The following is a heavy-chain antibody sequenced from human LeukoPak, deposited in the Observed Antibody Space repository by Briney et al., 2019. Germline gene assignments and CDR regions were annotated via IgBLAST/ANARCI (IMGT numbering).Heavy chain of an antibody. Sequence: ASVKVSCKASGYTFTSYGISWVRQAPGQGLEWMGIINLSGGTTIYAQNFQGRVTMTRDMSTSTVYMELSSLRSEDTAIFYCARSEIYGDYGDLDFWGQGTLVTVSS. CDR1: GYTFTSYG. J-gene: IGHJ4*02. CDR2: INLSGGTT. D-gene: IGHD4-17*01. V-gene: IGHV1-46*01. CDR3: ARSEIYGDYGDLDF.